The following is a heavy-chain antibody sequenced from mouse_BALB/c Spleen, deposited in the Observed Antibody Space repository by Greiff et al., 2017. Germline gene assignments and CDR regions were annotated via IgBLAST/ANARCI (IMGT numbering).Heavy chain of an antibody. V-gene: IGHV5-4*02. CDR2: INDGGSYT. Sequence: DVMLVESGGGLVKPGGSLKLSCAASGFTFSDYYMYWVRQTPEKRLEWVATINDGGSYTYYPDSVKGRFTISRDNAKNNLYLQMSSLKSEDTAMYYCARDYYGSSPFLAYWGQGTLVTVSA. CDR1: GFTFSDYY. J-gene: IGHJ3*01. D-gene: IGHD1-1*01. CDR3: ARDYYGSSPFLAY.